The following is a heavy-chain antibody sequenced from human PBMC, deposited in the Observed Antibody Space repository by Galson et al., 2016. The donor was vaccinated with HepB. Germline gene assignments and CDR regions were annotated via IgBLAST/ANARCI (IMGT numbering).Heavy chain of an antibody. D-gene: IGHD3-10*01. CDR2: IWYDGSNK. CDR3: ARVSGEGGPDY. CDR1: GFTFSGYT. J-gene: IGHJ4*02. Sequence: SLRLSCAASGFTFSGYTMNWVRQAPGKGLEWVAVIWYDGSNKYYADSVKGRFTISRDNSKNTLYLQMNSLRAEDTAVYYCARVSGEGGPDYWGQGTLVTVSS. V-gene: IGHV3-33*08.